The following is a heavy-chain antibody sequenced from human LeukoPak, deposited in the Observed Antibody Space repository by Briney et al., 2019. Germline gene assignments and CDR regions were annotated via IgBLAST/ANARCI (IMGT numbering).Heavy chain of an antibody. CDR3: ARDPGYSGYEVPFDY. D-gene: IGHD5-12*01. J-gene: IGHJ4*02. CDR2: ISSSSSYI. V-gene: IGHV3-21*01. CDR1: GFTFSSYS. Sequence: EGSLRLSCAASGFTFSSYSMNWVRQAPGKGLEWVSSISSSSSYIYYADSVKGRFTISRDNAKNSLYLQMNSLRAEDTAVYYCARDPGYSGYEVPFDYWGQGTLVTVSS.